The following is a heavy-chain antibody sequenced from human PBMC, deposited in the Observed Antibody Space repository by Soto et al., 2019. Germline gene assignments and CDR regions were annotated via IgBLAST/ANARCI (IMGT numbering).Heavy chain of an antibody. Sequence: QVQLVQSGAEVKKPGSSVKVSCKASGGTFSSYAISWVRQAPGQGLEWMGGIIPIFGTANYAQKFQGRVTIPADESTSTAYMELSSLRSEDTAVYYCARYCSSTSCYLSRVGWFDPWGQGTLVTVSS. CDR3: ARYCSSTSCYLSRVGWFDP. J-gene: IGHJ5*02. CDR1: GGTFSSYA. D-gene: IGHD2-2*01. CDR2: IIPIFGTA. V-gene: IGHV1-69*01.